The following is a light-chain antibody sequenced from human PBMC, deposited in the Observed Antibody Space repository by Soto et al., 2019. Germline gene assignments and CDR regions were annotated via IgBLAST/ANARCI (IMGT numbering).Light chain of an antibody. CDR3: QQSYSSPPT. J-gene: IGKJ1*01. V-gene: IGKV3D-20*02. CDR1: QSVSTSY. Sequence: EIVMTQSPATLSVSPGETATLSCRASQSVSTSYVAWDQQKPSQAPRRLVYGASSRATGIPDRFSGSRSGPDFTLTISSLQPEDFATYYCQQSYSSPPTFGQGTRWIS. CDR2: GAS.